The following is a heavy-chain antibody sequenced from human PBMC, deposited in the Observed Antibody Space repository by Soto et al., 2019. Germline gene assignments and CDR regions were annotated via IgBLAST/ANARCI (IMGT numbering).Heavy chain of an antibody. CDR1: GYTFTSYG. V-gene: IGHV1-18*01. CDR2: ISAYNGNT. J-gene: IGHJ5*02. D-gene: IGHD2-15*01. Sequence: GASVKVSCKASGYTFTSYGISWVRQAPGQGLEWMGWISAYNGNTNYAQKLQGRVTMTTDTSTSTAYMELRSLRSDDTAVYYCARVKGDIVVVVAADSGWFDPWGQGTLVTVSS. CDR3: ARVKGDIVVVVAADSGWFDP.